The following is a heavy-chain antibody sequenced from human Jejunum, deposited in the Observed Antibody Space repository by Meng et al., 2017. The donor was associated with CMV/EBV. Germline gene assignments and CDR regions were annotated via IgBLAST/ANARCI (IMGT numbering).Heavy chain of an antibody. D-gene: IGHD6-6*01. CDR1: GFMFNDYY. CDR2: ITSGNPI. J-gene: IGHJ2*01. CDR3: ARGSSFRGDWYFDL. Sequence: ASGFMFNDYYMSWLRQAPGKGLECLSYITSGNPIYSADSVKGRFTISRDNAKNSLYLQMNSLRAEDTAVYYCARGSSFRGDWYFDLWGRGTLVTVSS. V-gene: IGHV3-11*01.